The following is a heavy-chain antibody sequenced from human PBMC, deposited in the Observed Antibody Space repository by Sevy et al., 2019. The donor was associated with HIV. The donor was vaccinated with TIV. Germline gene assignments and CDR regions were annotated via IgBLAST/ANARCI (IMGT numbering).Heavy chain of an antibody. CDR3: ARGYYDSSGYYYH. V-gene: IGHV1-2*04. CDR2: INPNRGAT. J-gene: IGHJ5*02. Sequence: ASVKVSCKASKYPFNGYYIHWVRQAPGQGLEWMGWINPNRGATNYPQKFQGWVTMTRDTSISTAYMELSRLRFDDTAVYYCARGYYDSSGYYYHWGQGTLVTVSS. D-gene: IGHD3-22*01. CDR1: KYPFNGYY.